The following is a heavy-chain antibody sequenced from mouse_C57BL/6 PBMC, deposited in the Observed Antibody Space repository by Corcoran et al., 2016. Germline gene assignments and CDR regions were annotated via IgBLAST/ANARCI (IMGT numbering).Heavy chain of an antibody. V-gene: IGHV1-81*01. J-gene: IGHJ2*01. CDR2: IYPISGNT. D-gene: IGHD4-1*01. CDR3: SSIAWDVCFDY. Sequence: QVQLQQSGAELARPGASVKLSCKASGYTFTSYGLSWVKQRTGQGIEWIGEIYPISGNTYYNEKYKDKATLTEDKSSITVSMELRILTSEDSAVYVCSSIAWDVCFDYWGQGTTLTVSS. CDR1: GYTFTSYG.